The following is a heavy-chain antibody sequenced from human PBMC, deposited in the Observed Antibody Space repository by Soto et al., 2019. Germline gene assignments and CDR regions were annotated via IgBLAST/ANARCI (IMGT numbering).Heavy chain of an antibody. CDR2: IYYSGST. J-gene: IGHJ4*02. V-gene: IGHV4-59*01. CDR3: AREVALGDGNNSQFSFLAY. D-gene: IGHD3-16*01. Sequence: PQGKGLEWIGYIYYSGSTNYNPSLKSRVTISVDTSKNQFSLKLSSVTAADTAVYYCAREVALGDGNNSQFSFLAYWRKGTLVPVFS.